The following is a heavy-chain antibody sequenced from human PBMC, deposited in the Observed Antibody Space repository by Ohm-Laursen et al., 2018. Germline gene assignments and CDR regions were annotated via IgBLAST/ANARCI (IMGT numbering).Heavy chain of an antibody. J-gene: IGHJ4*02. V-gene: IGHV3-23*01. Sequence: SLRLSCTASGFTFSSHGINWVRQAPGKGLEWVSGISGSGDTTYYADSVKGRFTISRDNSRNTLDLQMNSLRVEDTALCYCARDIDWVAFDYWGQGTLVTVSS. CDR1: GFTFSSHG. CDR3: ARDIDWVAFDY. CDR2: ISGSGDTT. D-gene: IGHD3-9*01.